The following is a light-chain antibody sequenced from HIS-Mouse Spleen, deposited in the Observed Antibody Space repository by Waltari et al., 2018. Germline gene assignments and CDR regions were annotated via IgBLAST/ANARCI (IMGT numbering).Light chain of an antibody. CDR3: QQFNSYPALT. CDR2: DAS. Sequence: AIQLTQSPSSLSASVGDRVTITCRASQGISSALAWYQQKPGKAPNLLIYDASSLESGVPSRFSGSGSGTDFTLTISSLQPEDFATYYCQQFNSYPALTFGGGTKVEIK. CDR1: QGISSA. V-gene: IGKV1-13*02. J-gene: IGKJ4*01.